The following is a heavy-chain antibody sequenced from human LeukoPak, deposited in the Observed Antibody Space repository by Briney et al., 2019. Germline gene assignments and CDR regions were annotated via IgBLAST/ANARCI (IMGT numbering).Heavy chain of an antibody. CDR1: GFTFSSYA. D-gene: IGHD2-2*01. Sequence: GGSLRLSCAASGFTFSSYAMSWVRQAPGKGLEWVSAISGSGGSTYYADSVKGRFTISRDNSKNTLYLQMNSLRAEDTAVYYCAKVLVHCSSTSCYADYYYGMDVWGQGTTVTVSS. CDR3: AKVLVHCSSTSCYADYYYGMDV. CDR2: ISGSGGST. V-gene: IGHV3-23*01. J-gene: IGHJ6*02.